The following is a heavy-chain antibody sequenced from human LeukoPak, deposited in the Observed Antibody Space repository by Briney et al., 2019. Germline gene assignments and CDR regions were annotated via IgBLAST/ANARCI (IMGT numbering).Heavy chain of an antibody. CDR1: GYTLTGYY. D-gene: IGHD1-1*01. CDR2: IIPNSGGT. CDR3: ATSKERLAHFDS. J-gene: IGHJ4*02. Sequence: ASVKVSCKASGYTLTGYYMHWVRQAPGQGLEWMGWIIPNSGGTNYAQNFQGRVTMTRDTSISTAYMELSGLRSDDTAVYYCATSKERLAHFDSWGQGTLVPVSS. V-gene: IGHV1-2*02.